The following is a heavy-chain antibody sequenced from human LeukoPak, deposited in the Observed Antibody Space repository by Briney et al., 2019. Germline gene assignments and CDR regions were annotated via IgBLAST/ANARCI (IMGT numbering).Heavy chain of an antibody. J-gene: IGHJ4*02. D-gene: IGHD2-15*01. V-gene: IGHV3-30-3*01. CDR3: ARDRDVALDY. Sequence: GGSLRLSCAASGFTFSSYAMHWVRQAPGKGLEWVAVISYDGSNKYYADSVKGRFTISRDNSKNTLYLQMNSLRAEDTAVYYCARDRDVALDYWGQGTLVTVSS. CDR2: ISYDGSNK. CDR1: GFTFSSYA.